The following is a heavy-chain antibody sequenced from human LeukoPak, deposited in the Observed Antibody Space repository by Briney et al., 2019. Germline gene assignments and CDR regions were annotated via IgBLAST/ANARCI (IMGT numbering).Heavy chain of an antibody. V-gene: IGHV1-2*02. CDR3: ARIAGSGSLNWFDP. CDR2: IYPKSGGT. Sequence: ASAKVSCKATGYTFTDYYIHWLRQAPGREPEWMGWIYPKSGGTNSAQKFQSRVTLTRDTSISTTYMELTGLRSDDTAGYYCARIAGSGSLNWFDPWGQGTLVTVSS. D-gene: IGHD3-10*01. J-gene: IGHJ5*02. CDR1: GYTFTDYY.